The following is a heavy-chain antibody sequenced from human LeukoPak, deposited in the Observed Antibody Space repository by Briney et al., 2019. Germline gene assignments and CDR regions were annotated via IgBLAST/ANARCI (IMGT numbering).Heavy chain of an antibody. CDR1: GFTFTDHS. CDR3: ARGAINSGSYDAYFDY. J-gene: IGHJ4*02. V-gene: IGHV3-30*04. Sequence: GRSLRLSCAAFGFTFTDHSMHWVRQPPGKGLEWVAVMSSDVQTIFYADSVKGRFTISRDNAKKSLYLQVNSLRAEDTAVYYCARGAINSGSYDAYFDYWGQGTLVTVSS. D-gene: IGHD1-26*01. CDR2: MSSDVQTI.